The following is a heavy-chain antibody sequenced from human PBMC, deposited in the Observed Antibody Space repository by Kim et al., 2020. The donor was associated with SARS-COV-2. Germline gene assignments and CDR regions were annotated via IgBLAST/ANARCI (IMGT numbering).Heavy chain of an antibody. V-gene: IGHV4-39*07. Sequence: SETLSLTCSVSGGSISSSSYYWDWIRQPPGKGLEWIGSIYYGGSTYYNPSLKSRVTISLDTSKNQFSLKLSSVTAADTAVYYCARAYYYGSGSLLGYWG. CDR3: ARAYYYGSGSLLGY. CDR2: IYYGGST. J-gene: IGHJ4*01. CDR1: GGSISSSSYY. D-gene: IGHD3-10*01.